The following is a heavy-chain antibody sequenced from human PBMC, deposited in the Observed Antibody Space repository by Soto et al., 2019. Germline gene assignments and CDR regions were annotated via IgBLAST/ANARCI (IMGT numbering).Heavy chain of an antibody. CDR2: IYYSGGT. CDR3: ARDTGWGLGY. D-gene: IGHD6-19*01. CDR1: GDSINSNYC. J-gene: IGHJ4*02. Sequence: QVQLQESGPGLVRPSGTLSLTCAVSGDSINSNYCWTWVRQPPGKGPEWIAEIYYSGGTSYNPSRKRRVTISMDRSKNQFSLNLTSVTAADTAMYYCARDTGWGLGYWGQGTLVTVSS. V-gene: IGHV4-4*02.